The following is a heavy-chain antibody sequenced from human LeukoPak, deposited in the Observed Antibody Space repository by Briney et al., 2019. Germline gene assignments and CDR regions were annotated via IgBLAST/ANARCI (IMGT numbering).Heavy chain of an antibody. Sequence: SETLSLTCTVSGGSISSYYWSWIRQPPGKGLEWIGYIYYSGSTNYNPSLKSRVTISVDTSKNQFSLKLSSVTAADTAVYYCARLVGDYIYYGMDVWGQGTTVTVSS. CDR3: ARLVGDYIYYGMDV. J-gene: IGHJ6*02. CDR2: IYYSGST. D-gene: IGHD1-26*01. V-gene: IGHV4-59*12. CDR1: GGSISSYY.